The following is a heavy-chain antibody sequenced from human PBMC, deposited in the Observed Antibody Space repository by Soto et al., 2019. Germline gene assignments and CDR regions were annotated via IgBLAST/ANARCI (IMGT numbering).Heavy chain of an antibody. CDR2: IYYSGST. V-gene: IGHV4-30-4*01. D-gene: IGHD4-17*01. Sequence: SETLSLTCTVSGGSISSGDYYWSWIRQPPGKGLEWIGYIYYSGSTYYNPSLKSRVTISVDTSKNQFSLKLSSVTAADTAVYYCARESTVTTVYYYHGMDVWGQGTTVTVSS. CDR3: ARESTVTTVYYYHGMDV. J-gene: IGHJ6*02. CDR1: GGSISSGDYY.